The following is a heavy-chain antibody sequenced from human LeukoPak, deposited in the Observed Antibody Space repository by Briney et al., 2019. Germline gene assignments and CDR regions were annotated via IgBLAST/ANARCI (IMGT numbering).Heavy chain of an antibody. CDR1: GFTFSSYA. CDR3: ARGALRLDY. J-gene: IGHJ4*02. D-gene: IGHD3-16*01. Sequence: GGSLRLSCAASGFTFSSYAMHWVRQAPGKGLEWVAVISYDGSNKYYADSVKGRFTISRDNAKNSLYLQMNSLRAEDTAVYYCARGALRLDYWGQGTLVTVSS. V-gene: IGHV3-30*04. CDR2: ISYDGSNK.